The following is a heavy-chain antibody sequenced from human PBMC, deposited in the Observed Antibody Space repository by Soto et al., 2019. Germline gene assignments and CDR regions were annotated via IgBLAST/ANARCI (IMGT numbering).Heavy chain of an antibody. V-gene: IGHV4-4*02. CDR3: ARIPSNNKEADGMVV. CDR2: IYHSGST. Sequence: QVQLQESGPGLVKPSGTLSLTCAVSGGSISSSNWWSWVRQPPGKGLEWIGAIYHSGSTNYNPSLRSRVTVAVDQSRNQFSLKLRSVTATDTAVYYCARIPSNNKEADGMVVWGQGTTVTVSS. CDR1: GGSISSSNW. D-gene: IGHD2-21*01. J-gene: IGHJ6*02.